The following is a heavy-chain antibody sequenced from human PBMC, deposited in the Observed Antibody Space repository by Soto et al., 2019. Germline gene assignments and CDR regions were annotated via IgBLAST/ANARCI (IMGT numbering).Heavy chain of an antibody. CDR1: GGSISSGDYY. V-gene: IGHV4-30-4*01. CDR2: IYYSGST. Sequence: SETLSLTCTVSGGSISSGDYYWSWVRQPPGKGLEWIGYIYYSGSTYYNPSLKSRVTISVDTSKNQFSLKLSSVTAADTAVYYCAFNRPGFGELFFFWGQGTLVTVSS. D-gene: IGHD3-10*01. J-gene: IGHJ4*02. CDR3: AFNRPGFGELFFF.